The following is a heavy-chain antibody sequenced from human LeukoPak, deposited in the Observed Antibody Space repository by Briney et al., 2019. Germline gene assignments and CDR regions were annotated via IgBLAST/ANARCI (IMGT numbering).Heavy chain of an antibody. CDR3: ARIRQRGTKYYFDY. CDR2: IRYDGSNK. Sequence: TGGSLRLSCAASGFTFSSYGMHWVRQAPGKGLEWVAFIRYDGSNKYYADSVKGRFTISRDNSKNTLYLQMSSLRAEDTAVYYCARIRQRGTKYYFDYWGQGTLVTVSS. CDR1: GFTFSSYG. D-gene: IGHD1-7*01. V-gene: IGHV3-30*02. J-gene: IGHJ4*02.